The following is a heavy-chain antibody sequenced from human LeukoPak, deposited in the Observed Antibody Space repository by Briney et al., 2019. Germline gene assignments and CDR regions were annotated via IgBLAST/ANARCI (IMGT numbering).Heavy chain of an antibody. V-gene: IGHV3-7*05. Sequence: GGSLRLSCAASGFTLSRYWMSWVRQAPGKGLERVANIKQDGSEKYYVDSVRGRFTISRDNAENSLHLQMNSLRAEDTAVFYCARGGSYALDAFDFWGQGTVVTVSS. J-gene: IGHJ3*01. CDR2: IKQDGSEK. D-gene: IGHD3-16*01. CDR3: ARGGSYALDAFDF. CDR1: GFTLSRYW.